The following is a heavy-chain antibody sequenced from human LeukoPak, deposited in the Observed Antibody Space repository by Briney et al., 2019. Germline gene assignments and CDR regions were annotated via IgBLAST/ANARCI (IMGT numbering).Heavy chain of an antibody. CDR3: ARGIGSSWYYYYYGMDV. CDR1: GCSISSYY. V-gene: IGHV4-59*01. J-gene: IGHJ6*02. Sequence: PSETLSLTCTVSGCSISSYYWSWIRQPPGKGLEWIGYIYYSGSTNYNPSLKSRVTISVDTSKNQFSPKLSSVTAADTAVYYCARGIGSSWYYYYYGMDVWGQGTTVTVSS. D-gene: IGHD6-13*01. CDR2: IYYSGST.